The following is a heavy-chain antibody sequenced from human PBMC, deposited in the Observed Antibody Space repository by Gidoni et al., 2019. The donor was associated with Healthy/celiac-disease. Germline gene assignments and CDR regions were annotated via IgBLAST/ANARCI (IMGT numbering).Heavy chain of an antibody. CDR1: GGSIRSSNW. CDR3: ARVADCSSTRCLSYGMDV. V-gene: IGHV4-4*02. Sequence: QVQLQESGPGLVKPSGTLSLTCAVSGGSIRSSNWWSWVRQPPGKGLEWIGEIYHSGSTNYNPSLKGRVTISVYKSKNQFSLKLRSVTAADTAVYYCARVADCSSTRCLSYGMDVWGQGTTVTVSS. CDR2: IYHSGST. J-gene: IGHJ6*02. D-gene: IGHD2-2*01.